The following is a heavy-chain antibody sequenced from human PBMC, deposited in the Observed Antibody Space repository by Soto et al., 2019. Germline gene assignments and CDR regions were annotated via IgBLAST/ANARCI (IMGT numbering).Heavy chain of an antibody. CDR1: GFTFSSAW. CDR2: IKSKTVGGTT. CDR3: TTTMVRGNYYFDY. D-gene: IGHD3-10*01. J-gene: IGHJ4*02. Sequence: EVQLVESGGGLVKPGGSLRLSCAASGFTFSSAWMSWVRQAPGKGLEWVGRIKSKTVGGTTDYAAPVKGRLTISRDDSKNTLYLQMNSLKTEDTAVYYCTTTMVRGNYYFDYWGQGTLVTVSS. V-gene: IGHV3-15*01.